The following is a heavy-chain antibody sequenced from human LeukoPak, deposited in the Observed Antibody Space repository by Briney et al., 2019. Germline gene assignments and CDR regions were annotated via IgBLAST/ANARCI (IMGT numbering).Heavy chain of an antibody. V-gene: IGHV3-7*01. J-gene: IGHJ4*02. D-gene: IGHD3-3*01. CDR2: IKQDGSEK. CDR3: ARGPEPLSVFGVGY. Sequence: PGGSLRLSCAASGFTFSSYWMNWVRHAPGKGLEWVANIKQDGSEKYYVDSVKGRFTISRDNAKNSLYLQMNFLRAEDTAVYYCARGPEPLSVFGVGYWGQGILVTVSS. CDR1: GFTFSSYW.